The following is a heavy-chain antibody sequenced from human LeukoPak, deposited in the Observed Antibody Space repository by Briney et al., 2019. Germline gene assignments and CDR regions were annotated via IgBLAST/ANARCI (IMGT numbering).Heavy chain of an antibody. J-gene: IGHJ4*02. D-gene: IGHD1-26*01. V-gene: IGHV3-23*01. Sequence: PGGSLRLSCAASGFAFSSNAMSWVRQAPGKGLEWVSAISGSGGSTYYADSVKGRFTISRDNSKNTLYLQMNSLRAEDTAVYYCAKGYSGSYSYYFDYWGQGTLVTVSS. CDR3: AKGYSGSYSYYFDY. CDR2: ISGSGGST. CDR1: GFAFSSNA.